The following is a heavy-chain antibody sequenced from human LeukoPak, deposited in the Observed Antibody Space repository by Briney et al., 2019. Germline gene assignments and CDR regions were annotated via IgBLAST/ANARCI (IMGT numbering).Heavy chain of an antibody. CDR1: GFTFSSYA. Sequence: GMSLTLSCAASGFTFSSYAMHWVRQAPGRALVGVAVISCGGSKKYSADSVKGRFTIPRENSKITLYLRMNSLRAEDTAVYDCAKATTGVVTAIQYFQHWGQGTLVTVSS. CDR3: AKATTGVVTAIQYFQH. D-gene: IGHD2-21*02. CDR2: ISCGGSKK. V-gene: IGHV3-30-3*01. J-gene: IGHJ1*01.